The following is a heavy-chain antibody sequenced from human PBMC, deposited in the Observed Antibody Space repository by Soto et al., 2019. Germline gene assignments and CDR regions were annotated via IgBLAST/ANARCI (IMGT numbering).Heavy chain of an antibody. V-gene: IGHV3-33*01. Sequence: QVQLVESGGGVAQPGRSLRLSCAASGFTFPTYGMHWVRQAPGKGLEWVAIIWYDGNSRYYADSVKGRFTISRDNSKNTLYLQMNSLRAEDTAVYYCARDVTTAGGIGGWFDPWGQGTLVTVSS. CDR2: IWYDGNSR. CDR1: GFTFPTYG. J-gene: IGHJ5*02. D-gene: IGHD6-13*01. CDR3: ARDVTTAGGIGGWFDP.